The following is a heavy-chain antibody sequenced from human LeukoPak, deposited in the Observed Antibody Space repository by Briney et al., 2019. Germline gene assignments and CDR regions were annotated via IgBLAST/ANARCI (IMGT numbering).Heavy chain of an antibody. Sequence: GGSQRLSCAASGFTFDDYGMSWVRQAPGKGLEWVSGINWNGGSTGYADSVKGRFTISRDNAKNSLYLQMNSLRAEDTALYYCAREGCSSTNYTRDCAFDIWGQGTMVTVSS. CDR2: INWNGGST. V-gene: IGHV3-20*04. D-gene: IGHD2-2*01. CDR1: GFTFDDYG. CDR3: AREGCSSTNYTRDCAFDI. J-gene: IGHJ3*02.